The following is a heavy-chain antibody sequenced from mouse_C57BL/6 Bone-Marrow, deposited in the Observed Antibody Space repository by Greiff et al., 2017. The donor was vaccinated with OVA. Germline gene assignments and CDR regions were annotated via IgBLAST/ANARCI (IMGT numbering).Heavy chain of an antibody. CDR3: ARDRTTVVGDWFAY. CDR1: GYSITSGYY. J-gene: IGHJ3*01. CDR2: ISYDGSN. D-gene: IGHD1-1*01. V-gene: IGHV3-6*01. Sequence: EVQLQQSGPGLVKPSQSLSLTCSVTGYSITSGYYWNWIRQFPGNKLEWMGYISYDGSNNYNPSLKNRISITRDTSKNQFFLKLNSVTTEDTATYYCARDRTTVVGDWFAYWGQGTLVTVSA.